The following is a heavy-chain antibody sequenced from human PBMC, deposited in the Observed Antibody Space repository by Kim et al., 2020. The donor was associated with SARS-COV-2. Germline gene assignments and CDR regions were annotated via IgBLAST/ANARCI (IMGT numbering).Heavy chain of an antibody. D-gene: IGHD2-15*01. CDR1: GFTFSSYS. CDR3: ARDRGYCSGGSCYNQIPDWYFYL. V-gene: IGHV3-21*01. J-gene: IGHJ2*01. Sequence: GGSLRLSCAASGFTFSSYSMNWVRQAPGKGLEWVSSISSSSSYIYYADSVKGRFTISRDNAKNSLYPQMNSLRAEDTAVYYCARDRGYCSGGSCYNQIPDWYFYLCGRCTLVTVSS. CDR2: ISSSSSYI.